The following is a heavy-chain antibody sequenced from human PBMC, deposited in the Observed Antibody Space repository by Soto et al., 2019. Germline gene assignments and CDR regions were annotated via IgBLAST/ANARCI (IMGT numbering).Heavy chain of an antibody. V-gene: IGHV3-48*03. Sequence: PGGSLRLSCAASGFTFSSYEMNWVRQAPGKGLEWVSYISSSGSTIYYADSVKGRFTISRDNAKNSLYLQMNSLRAEDTAVYYCARGGRWLQLNYYYGMDVWGQETTVTVSS. CDR2: ISSSGSTI. CDR3: ARGGRWLQLNYYYGMDV. CDR1: GFTFSSYE. J-gene: IGHJ6*02. D-gene: IGHD5-12*01.